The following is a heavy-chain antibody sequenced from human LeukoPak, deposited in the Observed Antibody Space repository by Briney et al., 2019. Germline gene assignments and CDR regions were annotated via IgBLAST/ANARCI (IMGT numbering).Heavy chain of an antibody. D-gene: IGHD3-9*01. J-gene: IGHJ6*02. Sequence: VKVSCKVSGYTLTELSMHWVRPAPGKGLEWMGGFDPEDGETIYAQKFQGRVTMTEDTSTDTAYMELSSLRSEDTAVYYCATVSYYDILTGYFYGMDVWGQGTTVTVSS. CDR3: ATVSYYDILTGYFYGMDV. V-gene: IGHV1-24*01. CDR1: GYTLTELS. CDR2: FDPEDGET.